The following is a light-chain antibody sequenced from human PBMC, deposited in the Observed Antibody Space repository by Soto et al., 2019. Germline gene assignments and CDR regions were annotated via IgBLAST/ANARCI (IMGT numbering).Light chain of an antibody. CDR3: QQHGSGPRT. V-gene: IGKV3-20*01. CDR2: VAS. CDR1: QSVSSSN. Sequence: EIVLTQSPDTLSLSPGERATLSCRASQSVSSSNLAWYQHKPGQAPRLLIYVASRRATGIPDRFSGSGSGTEFTLTITRLEPEDFAVYYCQQHGSGPRTFGQGTKVEIK. J-gene: IGKJ1*01.